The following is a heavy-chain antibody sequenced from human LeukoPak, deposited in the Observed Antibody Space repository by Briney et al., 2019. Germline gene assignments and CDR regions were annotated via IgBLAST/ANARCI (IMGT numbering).Heavy chain of an antibody. CDR1: GGSISSGGYY. CDR2: IYYSGST. J-gene: IGHJ6*02. D-gene: IGHD5-18*01. V-gene: IGHV4-31*03. Sequence: SETLSLTCTVSGGSISSGGYYWSWIRQHPGKGLEWIGYIYYSGSTYYNPSLKSRVTISVDTSKNQFSLKLSSVTAADTAVYYCARGGQGYSYGSNTYYYGMDVWGQGTTVTVSS. CDR3: ARGGQGYSYGSNTYYYGMDV.